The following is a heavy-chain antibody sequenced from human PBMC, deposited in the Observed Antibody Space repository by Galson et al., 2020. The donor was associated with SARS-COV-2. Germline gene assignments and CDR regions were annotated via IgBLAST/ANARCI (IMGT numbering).Heavy chain of an antibody. J-gene: IGHJ2*01. CDR1: GFTFRDFN. D-gene: IGHD6-19*01. Sequence: GGSLRLSCAASGFTFRDFNMAWVRQAPGKGLEWVSSIDTTTNYIYYATSARGRFTISRENTKNSLYLQMDGLRADDTAVYSCARDVHGWGYFDLWGRGTLVTVSS. CDR3: ARDVHGWGYFDL. CDR2: IDTTTNYI. V-gene: IGHV3-21*01.